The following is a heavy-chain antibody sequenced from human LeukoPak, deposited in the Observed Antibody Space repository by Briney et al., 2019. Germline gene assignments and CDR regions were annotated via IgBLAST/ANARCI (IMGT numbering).Heavy chain of an antibody. V-gene: IGHV5-51*01. CDR2: VYSGDSHT. D-gene: IGHD3-3*01. J-gene: IGHJ6*02. Sequence: GVSLKISCQGSGYSFTTYWIAWVRQMPGKGLEWMGIVYSGDSHTKYSPSFQGQVTISVDQSISAAYLQWRSLKASDTAIYYCARRAGSGFYEYYGMDVWGQGTTVTVSS. CDR1: GYSFTTYW. CDR3: ARRAGSGFYEYYGMDV.